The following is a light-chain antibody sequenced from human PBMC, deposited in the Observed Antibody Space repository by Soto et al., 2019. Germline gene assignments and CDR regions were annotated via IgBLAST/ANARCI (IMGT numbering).Light chain of an antibody. Sequence: EIELTQSQGTLSLSPGERATLSCSASQSVSIRFLAWHQEKAGQPARLVINGSTSRDVGIPERFSGRESGTDITLTSTRLEQEYSAVYYWQQHVNVPRTFGQGTKVDIK. J-gene: IGKJ1*01. CDR3: QQHVNVPRT. V-gene: IGKV3-20*01. CDR2: GST. CDR1: QSVSIRF.